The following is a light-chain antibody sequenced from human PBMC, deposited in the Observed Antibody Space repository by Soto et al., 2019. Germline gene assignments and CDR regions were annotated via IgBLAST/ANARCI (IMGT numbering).Light chain of an antibody. CDR2: DVS. J-gene: IGLJ1*01. CDR3: CSYAGSYGV. CDR1: SSDVGGYNY. Sequence: QSALTQARSVSRSPGQSVTISCTGTSSDVGGYNYVSWYQQHPGKAPKLMIYDVSKRPSGVPDRFSGPKSGNTASLTISGLQAEDEADYYCCSYAGSYGVFGTGTKVTVL. V-gene: IGLV2-11*01.